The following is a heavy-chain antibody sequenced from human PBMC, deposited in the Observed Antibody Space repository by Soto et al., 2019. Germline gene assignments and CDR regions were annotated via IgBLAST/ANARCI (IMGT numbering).Heavy chain of an antibody. CDR1: GGSINRYY. V-gene: IGHV4-59*01. Sequence: SETLSLTCTVSGGSINRYYWTWIRQPPGKGLEWIGYIYYSGSTNYNPSLKSRVTVSVDTSKNQFSLELSSVTAADTAVYYCARVYYDILTGFYNDYWGQGNMVTVSS. J-gene: IGHJ4*02. CDR2: IYYSGST. D-gene: IGHD3-9*01. CDR3: ARVYYDILTGFYNDY.